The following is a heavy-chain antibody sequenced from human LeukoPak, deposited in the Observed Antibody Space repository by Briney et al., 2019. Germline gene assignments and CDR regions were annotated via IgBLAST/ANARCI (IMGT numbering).Heavy chain of an antibody. D-gene: IGHD6-13*01. CDR1: GFTFSSYS. Sequence: GGSLRLSCPASGFTFSSYSMNWVRQAPGKGLEWVSYISSSSSTIYYADSVKGRFTISRDNAKNSLYLQMSSLGVEDTAVYYCTRRPYSSSRYYFDYWGQGTLVTVSS. CDR2: ISSSSSTI. J-gene: IGHJ4*02. V-gene: IGHV3-48*04. CDR3: TRRPYSSSRYYFDY.